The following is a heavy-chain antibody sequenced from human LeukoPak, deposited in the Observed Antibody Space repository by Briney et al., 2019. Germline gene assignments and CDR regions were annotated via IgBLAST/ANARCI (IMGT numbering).Heavy chain of an antibody. Sequence: GGSLRLSRAASGFTFRDYAMSWVRQAPGKGLEWVAVISGSGATTDYADSVKGRFTISRDNSKNTVYLQLNSLRAEDTAIYYCATDYYDRSGDYTVDYWGQGTLVTVSS. J-gene: IGHJ4*02. D-gene: IGHD3-22*01. CDR2: ISGSGATT. V-gene: IGHV3-23*01. CDR1: GFTFRDYA. CDR3: ATDYYDRSGDYTVDY.